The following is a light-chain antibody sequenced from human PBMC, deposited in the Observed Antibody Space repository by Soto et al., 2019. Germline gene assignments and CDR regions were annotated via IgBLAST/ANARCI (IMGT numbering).Light chain of an antibody. J-gene: IGKJ4*01. V-gene: IGKV3-11*01. CDR3: QHRTHSS. CDR1: QSISTY. Sequence: EILLTQSPATLSKSPGERATLSCRASQSISTYLAWYQQKPGQAPRLLIYDASIRATGIPARFSGSGSGTDFTLTISSLEPEYFAFYYCQHRTHSSFGGGTKVEIK. CDR2: DAS.